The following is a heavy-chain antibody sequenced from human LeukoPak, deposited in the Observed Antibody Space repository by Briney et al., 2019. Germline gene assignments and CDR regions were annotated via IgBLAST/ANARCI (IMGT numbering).Heavy chain of an antibody. CDR3: AKGDYYFDY. Sequence: GRSLGLSCAASGFTFSSYGMHWVRQAPGKGLEWVAVISYDGSNKYYADSVKGRFTISRDNSKNTLYLQMNSLRAEDTAVYYCAKGDYYFDYWGQGTLVTVSS. J-gene: IGHJ4*02. CDR2: ISYDGSNK. CDR1: GFTFSSYG. V-gene: IGHV3-30*18. D-gene: IGHD2-21*02.